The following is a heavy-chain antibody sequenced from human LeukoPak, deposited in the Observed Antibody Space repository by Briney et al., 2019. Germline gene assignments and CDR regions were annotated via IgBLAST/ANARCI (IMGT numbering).Heavy chain of an antibody. CDR3: ARPYSSGWDYFDY. V-gene: IGHV3-48*01. J-gene: IGHJ4*02. D-gene: IGHD6-19*01. Sequence: PGGSLRLSCAASGFTFSSHNMNWVRQAPGMGLEWVSYIGSSSSPIYYADSVKGRFTISRDNAKNSLYLQMNSLRAEDTAVYYCARPYSSGWDYFDYWGQGTLSPSPQ. CDR1: GFTFSSHN. CDR2: IGSSSSPI.